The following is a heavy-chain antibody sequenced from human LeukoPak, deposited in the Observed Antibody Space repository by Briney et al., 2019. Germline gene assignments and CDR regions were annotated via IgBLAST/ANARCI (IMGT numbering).Heavy chain of an antibody. CDR3: ARDPAYDILTGYSNYGMDV. D-gene: IGHD3-9*01. CDR1: GFTVSSSY. J-gene: IGHJ6*02. CDR2: ISSSSSTI. V-gene: IGHV3-48*02. Sequence: SGGSLRLSCAASGFTVSSSYMNWVRQAPGKGLEWVSYISSSSSTIYYADSVKGRFTISRDNAKNSLYLQMNSLRDEDTAVYYCARDPAYDILTGYSNYGMDVWGQGTTVTVSS.